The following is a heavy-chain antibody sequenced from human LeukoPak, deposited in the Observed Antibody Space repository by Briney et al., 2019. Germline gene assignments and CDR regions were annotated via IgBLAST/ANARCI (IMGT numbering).Heavy chain of an antibody. CDR1: GGSFSNYY. CDR2: INHSGSTNYN. V-gene: IGHV4-34*01. Sequence: PSETLSLTCAVYGGSFSNYYWSWIRQPPGKGLEWIGEINHSGSTNYNNYNPSLKSRVTMSVDMSKNQFSLKLSSVTAADTAVYYCARGNYYGSGSYYDYWGQGTLVTVSS. D-gene: IGHD3-10*01. J-gene: IGHJ4*02. CDR3: ARGNYYGSGSYYDY.